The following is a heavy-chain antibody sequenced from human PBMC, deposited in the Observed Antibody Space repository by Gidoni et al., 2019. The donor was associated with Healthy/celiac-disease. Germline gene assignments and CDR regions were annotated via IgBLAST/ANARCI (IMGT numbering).Heavy chain of an antibody. V-gene: IGHV3-53*01. CDR2: IYSGGST. CDR1: GFTVRSNY. D-gene: IGHD6-13*01. CDR3: ARDGVIAAADGWYFDL. J-gene: IGHJ2*01. Sequence: EVQLVESGGGLIQPGGSLRLSCAASGFTVRSNYMSWVRQAPGKGLEWVSVIYSGGSTYYADSVKGRFTISRDNSKNTLYLQMNSLRAEDTAVYYCARDGVIAAADGWYFDLWGRGTLVTVSS.